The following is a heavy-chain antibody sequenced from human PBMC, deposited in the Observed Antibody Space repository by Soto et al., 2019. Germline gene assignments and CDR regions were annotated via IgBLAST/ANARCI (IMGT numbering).Heavy chain of an antibody. CDR3: ARSRRGAYSSGWYSPSGYYNYGIDV. V-gene: IGHV5-51*01. Sequence: GESLKISCKGSGYSFTSYWIGWVRQMPGKGLEGMGIIYPGDSDTRYSPSFQGQVPISADTSISTAYLQWTSLKASDTAMYYCARSRRGAYSSGWYSPSGYYNYGIDVWGQGTKVTVSS. CDR2: IYPGDSDT. CDR1: GYSFTSYW. D-gene: IGHD6-19*01. J-gene: IGHJ6*02.